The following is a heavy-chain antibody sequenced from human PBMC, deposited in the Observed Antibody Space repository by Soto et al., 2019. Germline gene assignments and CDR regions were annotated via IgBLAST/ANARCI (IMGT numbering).Heavy chain of an antibody. D-gene: IGHD3-10*01. J-gene: IGHJ4*02. CDR2: IVPIFGKA. CDR1: GGTFSDSV. V-gene: IGHV1-69*13. Sequence: GASVKVSCKASGGTFSDSVTSWVRQAPGQGLEWMGGIVPIFGKANLAEKFQDRVTITADESTSTAYMKLSSLRSEDTAVYYCARGRDGSNYYFDYWGQGTLITVSP. CDR3: ARGRDGSNYYFDY.